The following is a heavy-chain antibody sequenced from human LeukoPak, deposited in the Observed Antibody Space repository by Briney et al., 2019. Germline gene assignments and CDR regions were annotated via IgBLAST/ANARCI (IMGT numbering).Heavy chain of an antibody. Sequence: GGSLRLSCAASGFTFSSYSMSWVRQAPGKGLEWVSAISGSGGSTYYADSVKGRFTISRDNSKNTLYLQMNSLRAEDTAVYYCATFKQWLVDYWGQGTLVTVSS. D-gene: IGHD6-19*01. J-gene: IGHJ4*02. CDR3: ATFKQWLVDY. CDR2: ISGSGGST. V-gene: IGHV3-23*01. CDR1: GFTFSSYS.